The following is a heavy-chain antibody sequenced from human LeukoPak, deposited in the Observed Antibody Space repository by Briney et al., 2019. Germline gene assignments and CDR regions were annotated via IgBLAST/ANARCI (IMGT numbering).Heavy chain of an antibody. D-gene: IGHD3-3*01. CDR2: ISGSGGST. CDR3: AKDIETYYDFWSGYWTPGDY. Sequence: GGSLRLSCAASGFTFSSYAMSWVRQAPGKGLEWVSAISGSGGSTYYADSVKGRFTISRDNSKNTLYLQMNSLRAEDTAVYYCAKDIETYYDFWSGYWTPGDYWGQGTLVTVSS. J-gene: IGHJ4*02. V-gene: IGHV3-23*01. CDR1: GFTFSSYA.